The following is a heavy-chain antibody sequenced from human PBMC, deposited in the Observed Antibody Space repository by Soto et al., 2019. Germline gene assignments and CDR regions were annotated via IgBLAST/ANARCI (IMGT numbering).Heavy chain of an antibody. V-gene: IGHV3-74*01. Sequence: EVQLVESGGGLVQPGGSLRLSYAVSGFTFSNYWMHWVRQAPGKGLVWVSTISPDGTIPDYTDSVKGRLAISRDNAKSTLLLQINSLRPEDTAVYYCARFRGDAFDIWGQGTMVTVSS. J-gene: IGHJ3*02. CDR1: GFTFSNYW. CDR3: ARFRGDAFDI. CDR2: ISPDGTIP. D-gene: IGHD3-10*01.